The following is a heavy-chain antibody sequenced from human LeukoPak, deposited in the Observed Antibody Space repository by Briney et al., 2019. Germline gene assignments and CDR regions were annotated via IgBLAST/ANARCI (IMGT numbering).Heavy chain of an antibody. J-gene: IGHJ4*02. Sequence: GGSLRLSCAASGLTFSSYDMHWVRQPAGKGLEWDSGIGTDGDTYYPGSVKSRFTISRENAKNSLYLQMSSLRAGDTAVYYCARALGTTQFDYWGQGTLVTVSS. CDR2: IGTDGDT. V-gene: IGHV3-13*01. D-gene: IGHD1-26*01. CDR1: GLTFSSYD. CDR3: ARALGTTQFDY.